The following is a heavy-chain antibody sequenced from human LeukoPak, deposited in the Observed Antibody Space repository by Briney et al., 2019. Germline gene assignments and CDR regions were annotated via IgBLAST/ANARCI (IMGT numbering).Heavy chain of an antibody. CDR2: ISYDGSNK. Sequence: PGGSLRLSCAASGFTFSSYAMHWVRQAPGKGLEWVAVISYDGSNKYYADSVKGRFTISRDISKNTLYLQMNSLRAEDTAVYYCAKVPFDYWGQGTLVTVSS. CDR3: AKVPFDY. V-gene: IGHV3-30-3*01. CDR1: GFTFSSYA. J-gene: IGHJ4*02.